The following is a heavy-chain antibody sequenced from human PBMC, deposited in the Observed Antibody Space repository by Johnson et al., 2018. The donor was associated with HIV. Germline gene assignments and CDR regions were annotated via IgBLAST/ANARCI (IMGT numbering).Heavy chain of an antibody. J-gene: IGHJ3*02. V-gene: IGHV3-9*01. CDR2: ISWNSGII. CDR1: GFTFDDYA. D-gene: IGHD2-2*01. CDR3: AKDGAMAFDI. Sequence: VQLVESGGGVVRPGGSLRLSCAASGFTFDDYAMHWVRQAPGKGLEWVSGISWNSGIIGYADSVKGRFTISRDNAKNTLYLQMNSLRAEDTAVYYCAKDGAMAFDIWGQGTLVTVSS.